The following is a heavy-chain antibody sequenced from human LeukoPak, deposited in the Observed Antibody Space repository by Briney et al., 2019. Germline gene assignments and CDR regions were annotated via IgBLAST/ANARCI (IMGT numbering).Heavy chain of an antibody. CDR2: ISGSGGST. D-gene: IGHD3-22*01. V-gene: IGHV3-23*01. Sequence: GGSPRLSCAASGFTFSSYAMSWVRQAPGKGLEWVSAISGSGGSTYYADSVKGRFTISRDNSKNTLYLQMNSLRAEDTAVYYCAKGPPASFSYDSSGYYPPFGYWGQGTLVTVSS. CDR3: AKGPPASFSYDSSGYYPPFGY. CDR1: GFTFSSYA. J-gene: IGHJ4*02.